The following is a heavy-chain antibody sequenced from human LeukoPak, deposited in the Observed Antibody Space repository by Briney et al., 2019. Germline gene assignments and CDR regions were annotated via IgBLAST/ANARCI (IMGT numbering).Heavy chain of an antibody. Sequence: ASVKVSCKASGYTFTGYYMHWVRQAPGQGLEWTGWINPNSGGTNFAQKFQGRVTMTRDTSISTVYMELSRLRSDDTAVYYCARDRGSSGWYGRTFDIWGQGTMVTVSS. CDR3: ARDRGSSGWYGRTFDI. D-gene: IGHD6-19*01. J-gene: IGHJ3*02. CDR1: GYTFTGYY. CDR2: INPNSGGT. V-gene: IGHV1-2*02.